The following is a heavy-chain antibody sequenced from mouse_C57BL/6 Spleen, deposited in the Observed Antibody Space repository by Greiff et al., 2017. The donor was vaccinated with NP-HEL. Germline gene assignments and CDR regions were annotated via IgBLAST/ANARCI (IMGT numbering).Heavy chain of an antibody. CDR2: IDPEDGDT. CDR1: GFNIKDYY. V-gene: IGHV14-1*01. CDR3: TTSYYSNYAWFAY. J-gene: IGHJ3*01. D-gene: IGHD2-5*01. Sequence: EVQLQQSGAELVRPGASVKLSCTASGFNIKDYYMHWVKQRPEQGLEWIGRIDPEDGDTEYAPKFQGKATMTADTSSNTAYLQLSSLTSEDTAVYYCTTSYYSNYAWFAYWSQGTLVTVSA.